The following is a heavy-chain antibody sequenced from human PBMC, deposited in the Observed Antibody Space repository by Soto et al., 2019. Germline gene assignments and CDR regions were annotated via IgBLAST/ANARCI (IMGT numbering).Heavy chain of an antibody. Sequence: VQLVESGGGLIQAGGSLRLSCAVSGFTVSNNFMMWVRQAPGKGLEWVSLIYSGGSISYADSVKGRFTISRDGSMNMLYLQMTSLTAEDTAVYYCARDGNGQRGSPYWGQGTLVTVSS. V-gene: IGHV3-53*02. CDR1: GFTVSNNF. CDR2: IYSGGSI. D-gene: IGHD3-16*01. J-gene: IGHJ4*02. CDR3: ARDGNGQRGSPY.